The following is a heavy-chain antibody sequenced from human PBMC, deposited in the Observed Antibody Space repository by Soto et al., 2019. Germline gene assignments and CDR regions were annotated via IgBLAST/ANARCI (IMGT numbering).Heavy chain of an antibody. CDR3: ARDTYDFWSGYMYYYYYGMDV. Sequence: EVQLVESGGGLVKPGGSLRLSCAASGFTFSSYSMNWVRQAPGKGLEWVSSISSSSSYIYYADSVKGRFTISRDNAKNSLYLQMNSLRAEDTAVYYCARDTYDFWSGYMYYYYYGMDVWGQGTTVTVSS. J-gene: IGHJ6*02. V-gene: IGHV3-21*01. CDR1: GFTFSSYS. D-gene: IGHD3-3*01. CDR2: ISSSSSYI.